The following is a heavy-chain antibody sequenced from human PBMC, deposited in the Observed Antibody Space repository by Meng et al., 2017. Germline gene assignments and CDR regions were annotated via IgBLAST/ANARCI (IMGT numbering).Heavy chain of an antibody. J-gene: IGHJ3*02. CDR2: IYYSGST. Sequence: SETLSLTCTVSGGSISSSSYYWGWIRQPPGKGLEWIGSIYYSGSTYYNPSLKSRVTISVDTSKNQFSLKLSSVTAADTAVYYCARDHTKLDVDIVATDAFDIWGQGTMVTVSS. D-gene: IGHD5-12*01. V-gene: IGHV4-39*07. CDR3: ARDHTKLDVDIVATDAFDI. CDR1: GGSISSSSYY.